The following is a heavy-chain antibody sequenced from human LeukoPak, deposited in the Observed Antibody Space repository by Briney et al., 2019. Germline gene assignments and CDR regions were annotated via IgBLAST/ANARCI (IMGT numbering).Heavy chain of an antibody. CDR2: INHSGST. J-gene: IGHJ5*02. CDR3: ARRTLYCSSTSCAFDP. Sequence: KTSETLSLTCAVYGGSFSGYYWSWIRQPPGKGLEWIWEINHSGSTNYNPSLKSRVTISVDTSKNQFSLKLSSVTAADTAVYYCARRTLYCSSTSCAFDPWGQGTLVTVSS. D-gene: IGHD2-2*01. CDR1: GGSFSGYY. V-gene: IGHV4-34*01.